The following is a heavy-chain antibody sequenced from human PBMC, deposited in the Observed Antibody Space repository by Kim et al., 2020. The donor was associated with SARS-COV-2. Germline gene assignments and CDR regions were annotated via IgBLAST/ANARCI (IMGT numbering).Heavy chain of an antibody. CDR3: ARVRGYCSSTSASRGGMD. D-gene: IGHD2-2*01. CDR1: GGSFSGYY. Sequence: SETLSLTCAVYGGSFSGYYWSWIRQPPGKGLEWIGEINHSGSTNYNPSLKSRVTISVDTSKNQFSLKLSSVTAADTAVYYCARVRGYCSSTSASRGGMD. CDR2: INHSGST. J-gene: IGHJ6*01. V-gene: IGHV4-34*01.